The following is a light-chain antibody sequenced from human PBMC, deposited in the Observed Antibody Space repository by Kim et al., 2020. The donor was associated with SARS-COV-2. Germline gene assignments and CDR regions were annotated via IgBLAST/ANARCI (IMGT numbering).Light chain of an antibody. CDR3: QTWGTGMV. J-gene: IGLJ3*02. Sequence: GASVKLTCTLSSGHSSYDIAWHQQQPEKGTRYLMKLNTDGSHSKGDGSPDRFAGSSSGAERYLTISSRQSEDEADYYCQTWGTGMVFGGGTQLTVL. CDR2: LNTDGSH. V-gene: IGLV4-69*01. CDR1: SGHSSYD.